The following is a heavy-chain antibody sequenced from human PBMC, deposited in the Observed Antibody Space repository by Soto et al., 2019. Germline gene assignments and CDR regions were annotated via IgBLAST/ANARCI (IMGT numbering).Heavy chain of an antibody. Sequence: PSETLSLTCAVSGGSISSGGYSWSWIRQPPGKGLEWIGYIYHSGSTYYNPSLKSRVTISVDRSKSQFSLKLSSVTAADTAVYYCARRGLSSSSTFRYYYYGMDVWGQGTTVTVS. D-gene: IGHD6-6*01. J-gene: IGHJ6*02. CDR1: GGSISSGGYS. CDR3: ARRGLSSSSTFRYYYYGMDV. V-gene: IGHV4-30-2*01. CDR2: IYHSGST.